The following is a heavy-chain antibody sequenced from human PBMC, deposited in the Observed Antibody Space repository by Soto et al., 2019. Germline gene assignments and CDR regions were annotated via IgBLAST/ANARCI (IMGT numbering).Heavy chain of an antibody. D-gene: IGHD2-21*01. Sequence: EVQLVESGGGLVQPGGSLRLSCAASGFTFSSYSMNWVRQAPGKGLEWDSYISSSSSTIYYADFVKGRFTITRDNAKNSLSLQMNRLRGEVTAVDYCASYYFKLYCGGCLDHDYFDYWGQGTLVTVSS. V-gene: IGHV3-48*01. J-gene: IGHJ4*02. CDR1: GFTFSSYS. CDR2: ISSSSSTI. CDR3: ASYYFKLYCGGCLDHDYFDY.